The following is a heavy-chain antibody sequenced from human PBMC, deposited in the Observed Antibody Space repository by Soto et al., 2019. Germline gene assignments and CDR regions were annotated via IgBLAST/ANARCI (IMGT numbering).Heavy chain of an antibody. J-gene: IGHJ4*02. CDR3: ARHYRYCISTSCYSLDY. CDR2: IYPGDSDT. D-gene: IGHD2-2*01. V-gene: IGHV5-51*01. CDR1: GYSFTSYW. Sequence: PGESLKISCKGSGYSFTSYWIGWVRQMPGKGLEWMGIIYPGDSDTRYSPSFQGQVTISADKSISTAYLQWSSLKASDTAMYYCARHYRYCISTSCYSLDYWGQGTLVTVSS.